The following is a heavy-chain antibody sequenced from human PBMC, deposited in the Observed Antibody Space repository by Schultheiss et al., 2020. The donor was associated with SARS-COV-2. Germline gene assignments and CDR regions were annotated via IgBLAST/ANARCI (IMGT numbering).Heavy chain of an antibody. CDR1: GGSISSYY. Sequence: SETLSLTCTVSGGSISSYYWSWIRQPPGKGLQWIGYIYYSGSTNYNPSLKSRVTISVDTSKNQFSLQLSSVTAADTAVYYCARCGSGSYYNENYYYYYGMDVWGQGTTVTVSS. D-gene: IGHD3-10*01. V-gene: IGHV4-59*12. CDR3: ARCGSGSYYNENYYYYYGMDV. CDR2: IYYSGST. J-gene: IGHJ6*02.